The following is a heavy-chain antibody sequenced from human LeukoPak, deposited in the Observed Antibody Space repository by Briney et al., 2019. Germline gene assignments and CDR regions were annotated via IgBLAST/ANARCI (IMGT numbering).Heavy chain of an antibody. V-gene: IGHV3-21*01. J-gene: IGHJ4*02. Sequence: GGSLRLSCVVSGFTFSTYSMNWVRQAPGKGLEWVSSISSNNNYIYYADSVKGRFTISRDNAKNSLYLQMNSLRAEDTAVYYCARVYSYGYFYFDYWGQGTLVTVSS. D-gene: IGHD5-18*01. CDR1: GFTFSTYS. CDR2: ISSNNNYI. CDR3: ARVYSYGYFYFDY.